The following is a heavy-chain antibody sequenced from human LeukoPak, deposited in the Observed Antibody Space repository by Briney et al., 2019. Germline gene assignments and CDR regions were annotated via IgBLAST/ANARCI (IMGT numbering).Heavy chain of an antibody. CDR3: AKDLDAYQSAFDV. CDR1: GFTFSNYA. CDR2: ISGSGGST. D-gene: IGHD2-2*01. Sequence: PGGSLRLSCAASGFTFSNYAMSWVRQAPGKGLEWVSAISGSGGSTYYADSVEGRFTISRDNSKNTLYLQMNSLRAEDTAVYYCAKDLDAYQSAFDVWGQGTMVTVSS. V-gene: IGHV3-23*01. J-gene: IGHJ3*01.